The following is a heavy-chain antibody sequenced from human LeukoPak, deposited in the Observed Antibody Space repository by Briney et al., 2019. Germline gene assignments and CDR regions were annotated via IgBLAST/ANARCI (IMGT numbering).Heavy chain of an antibody. Sequence: GASVKVSCKASGYTFTSYAMNWVRQAPGQGLEWMGWINTNTGNPTYAQGFTGRFAFSLDTSVSTAYLQISSLKAEDTAVYYCARGKQPDYYDSSGYYSDYWGQGTLVTVSS. CDR1: GYTFTSYA. V-gene: IGHV7-4-1*02. D-gene: IGHD3-22*01. CDR2: INTNTGNP. J-gene: IGHJ4*02. CDR3: ARGKQPDYYDSSGYYSDY.